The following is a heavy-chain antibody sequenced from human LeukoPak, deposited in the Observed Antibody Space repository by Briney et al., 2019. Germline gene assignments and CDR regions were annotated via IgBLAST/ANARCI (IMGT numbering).Heavy chain of an antibody. CDR1: GGSMSSYY. J-gene: IGHJ4*02. CDR2: IFYSGST. D-gene: IGHD1-26*01. Sequence: SETLSLTCTVSGGSMSSYYWSWIRQPPGKALEWIGYIFYSGSTNYNPSLQSRVTLSVDTSKNQFSLTLGSVTAADTAVYYCARQPYMLGAYHFDYWGQGTLVTVSS. CDR3: ARQPYMLGAYHFDY. V-gene: IGHV4-59*08.